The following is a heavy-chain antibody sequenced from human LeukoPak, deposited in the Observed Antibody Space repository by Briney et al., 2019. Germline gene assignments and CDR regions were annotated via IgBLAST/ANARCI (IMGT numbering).Heavy chain of an antibody. D-gene: IGHD6-19*01. J-gene: IGHJ3*02. CDR2: MHSGGSI. CDR3: ARMKGGGWYRSAFDI. Sequence: GGSLRLSCAASGFTVSSNYMSWVRQAPGKGLEWVSLMHSGGSIYYADSVKGRFTISRDNSKNTLYLQMNSLRAEDTAVYYCARMKGGGWYRSAFDIWGQGTMVTVSS. CDR1: GFTVSSNY. V-gene: IGHV3-66*01.